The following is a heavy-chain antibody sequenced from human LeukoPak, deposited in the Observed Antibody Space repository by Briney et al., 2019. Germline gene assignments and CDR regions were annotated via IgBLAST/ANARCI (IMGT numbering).Heavy chain of an antibody. Sequence: SETLSLTCAVYGGSFSGYYWSWIRQPPGKGLEWIGEINHSGSTNYNPSLKSRVTISVDTSKNQFSLKLSSVTAADTAVYYCARGGGSGYYYWGQGTLVTVSS. CDR3: ARGGGSGYYY. V-gene: IGHV4-34*01. J-gene: IGHJ4*02. CDR2: INHSGST. CDR1: GGSFSGYY. D-gene: IGHD3-22*01.